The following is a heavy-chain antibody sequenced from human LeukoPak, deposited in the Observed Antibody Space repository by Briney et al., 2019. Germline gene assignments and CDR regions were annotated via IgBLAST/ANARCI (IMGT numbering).Heavy chain of an antibody. V-gene: IGHV1-18*01. CDR1: GYKFKTFG. D-gene: IGHD1-14*01. Sequence: ASVKVSCKTSGYKFKTFGISWVRQAPGQGLEWMGWIRADKGKTDYAQKFQDRVTLTIDTSTSTAYMELSSLTSEDTAVYYCASDGIEGDYYYMDVWGRGTTVTVSS. J-gene: IGHJ6*03. CDR2: IRADKGKT. CDR3: ASDGIEGDYYYMDV.